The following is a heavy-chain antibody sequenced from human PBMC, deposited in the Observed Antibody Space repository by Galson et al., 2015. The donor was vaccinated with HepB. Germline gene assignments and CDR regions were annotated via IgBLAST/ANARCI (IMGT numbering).Heavy chain of an antibody. CDR1: GFTFSRYY. V-gene: IGHV3-7*03. D-gene: IGHD3-22*01. Sequence: SLRLSCAASGFTFSRYYMSWVRQAPGKGLEWVANIKQDGTEKNYVGSVKGRFTISRDNAKNSLYLQMNSLRAEDTAIYYCARDDSTFYYFTWSDYWGQGTLVTVSS. CDR2: IKQDGTEK. J-gene: IGHJ4*02. CDR3: ARDDSTFYYFTWSDY.